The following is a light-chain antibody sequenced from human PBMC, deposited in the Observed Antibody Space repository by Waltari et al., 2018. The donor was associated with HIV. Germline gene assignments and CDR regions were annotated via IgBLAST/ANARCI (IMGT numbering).Light chain of an antibody. CDR1: SSDVGDYNY. J-gene: IGLJ3*02. V-gene: IGLV2-8*01. Sequence: QSALTQPPSASGSPGQSVTISCTGISSDVGDYNYVSWYQQHPGKAPQLMIYEVNKRPPGAPGRFSGSKSGNTASLTVSGLQAEDEADYYCSSYVSSNRVFGGGTKLTVL. CDR2: EVN. CDR3: SSYVSSNRV.